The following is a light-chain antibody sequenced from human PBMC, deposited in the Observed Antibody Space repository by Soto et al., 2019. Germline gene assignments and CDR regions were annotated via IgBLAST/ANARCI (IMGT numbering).Light chain of an antibody. CDR1: SSDIGTYNH. Sequence: QSALTQPASVSGSPGQSITISCTGTSSDIGTYNHVSWYPKHPGKAPILIIYDVTDRPSGVSNRFSGSKSGNTASLTISGLQAEDEAEYYCSSYTSASTSVVFGGGTQLTVL. J-gene: IGLJ2*01. CDR3: SSYTSASTSVV. CDR2: DVT. V-gene: IGLV2-14*03.